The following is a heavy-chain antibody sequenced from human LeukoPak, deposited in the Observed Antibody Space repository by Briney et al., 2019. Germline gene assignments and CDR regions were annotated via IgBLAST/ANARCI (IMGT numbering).Heavy chain of an antibody. D-gene: IGHD6-19*01. CDR3: AKEVQWLVLNGLFDY. CDR2: ISGSGGRR. CDR1: GFTFSSYA. Sequence: GGSLRLSCAASGFTFSSYAMSWVRQAPGKGLGWVSAISGSGGRRYYADSVKGRFTISRDNSKNTLYLQMNSLRAEDTAVYYCAKEVQWLVLNGLFDYWGQGTPVTVSS. V-gene: IGHV3-23*01. J-gene: IGHJ4*02.